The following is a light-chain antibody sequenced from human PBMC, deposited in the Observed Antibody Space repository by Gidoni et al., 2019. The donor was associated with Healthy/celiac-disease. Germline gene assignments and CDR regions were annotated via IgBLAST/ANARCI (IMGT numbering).Light chain of an antibody. CDR3: QQYGSSPPYT. CDR2: GAS. CDR1: QSVSTSY. J-gene: IGKJ2*01. V-gene: IGKV3-20*01. Sequence: DIVLTQSPGTLSLSPGESATLSCSASQSVSTSYLAWYQQKPGQAPRLLIYGASSRATGIPDRFSGSGSGTDFTLTISRLEPEDFAVYYCQQYGSSPPYTFGQGIKLEIK.